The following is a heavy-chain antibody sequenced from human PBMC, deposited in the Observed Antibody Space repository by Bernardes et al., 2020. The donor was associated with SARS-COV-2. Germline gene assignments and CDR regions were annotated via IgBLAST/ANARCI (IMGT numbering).Heavy chain of an antibody. V-gene: IGHV4-30-2*01. CDR1: GGSISSGGYS. J-gene: IGHJ4*02. D-gene: IGHD3-10*01. CDR2: IYHSGVT. CDR3: ARGGSHPDY. Sequence: TLSLTCAVSGGSISSGGYSWSWIRQPPGKTLEWIGYIYHSGVTNYNPSLKSRVTMSVDTSKNQFSLKLTSVTAADTAVYYCARGGSHPDYWGQGTLVTVSS.